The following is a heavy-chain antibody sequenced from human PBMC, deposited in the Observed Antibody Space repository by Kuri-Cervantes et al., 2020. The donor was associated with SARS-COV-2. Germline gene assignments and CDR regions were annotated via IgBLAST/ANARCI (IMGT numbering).Heavy chain of an antibody. V-gene: IGHV3-13*03. J-gene: IGHJ4*02. CDR3: ARALYLVDY. CDR2: IGTAGDT. CDR1: GFTFSSYD. D-gene: IGHD2-8*01. Sequence: GESLKISCAACGFTFSSYDMHWVRQATGKGLEWVSAIGTAGDTYYPGSVKGQFTISRENAKNSLYLQMNSLRAGDTAVYYCARALYLVDYWGQGTLVTVSS.